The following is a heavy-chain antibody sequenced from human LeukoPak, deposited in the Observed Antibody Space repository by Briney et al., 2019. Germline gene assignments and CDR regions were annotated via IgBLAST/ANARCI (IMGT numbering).Heavy chain of an antibody. V-gene: IGHV1-2*02. D-gene: IGHD3-22*01. CDR1: GYTFTGYY. J-gene: IGHJ4*02. CDR3: ASYYYDSSGYSDYFDY. Sequence: GASVEVSCKASGYTFTGYYMHWVRQAPGQGLEWMGWINPNSGGTNYAQKFQGRVTMTRDTSISTAYMELSRLRSDDTAVYYCASYYYDSSGYSDYFDYWGQGTLVTVSS. CDR2: INPNSGGT.